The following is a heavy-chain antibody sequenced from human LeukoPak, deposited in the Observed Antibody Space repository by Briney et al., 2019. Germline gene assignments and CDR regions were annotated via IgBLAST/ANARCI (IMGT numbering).Heavy chain of an antibody. CDR3: AKSPRRY. J-gene: IGHJ4*02. CDR1: GFSFSSYA. V-gene: IGHV3-23*01. Sequence: GGSLRLSCAASGFSFSSYALTWVRQAPGKGLEWVSSISGTGDRTQCADSVKGRFTISRDNSKNTLYLQMSSLRAEDTAVYYCAKSPRRYWGQGTLVTVSS. CDR2: ISGTGDRT.